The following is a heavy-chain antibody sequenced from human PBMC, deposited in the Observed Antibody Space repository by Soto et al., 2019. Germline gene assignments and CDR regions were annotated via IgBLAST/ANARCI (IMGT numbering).Heavy chain of an antibody. CDR2: IRSKANSYAT. J-gene: IGHJ6*02. Sequence: EVQLVESGGGLVQPGGSLKLSCAASGFTFSGSAMHWVRQASGKGLEWVGRIRSKANSYATAYAASVKGRFTISRDDSKNTAYLQMNSLKTEDTAVYYCTRLYGDYYYYYGMDVWGQGTTLTVSS. CDR1: GFTFSGSA. CDR3: TRLYGDYYYYYGMDV. D-gene: IGHD4-17*01. V-gene: IGHV3-73*02.